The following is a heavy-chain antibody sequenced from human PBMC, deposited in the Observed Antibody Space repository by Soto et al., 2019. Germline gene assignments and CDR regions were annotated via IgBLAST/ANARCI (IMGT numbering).Heavy chain of an antibody. J-gene: IGHJ4*02. CDR1: GDTFTDHT. D-gene: IGHD2-15*01. V-gene: IGHV1-69*02. Sequence: QVHLVQSGAEVKKPGSSVKVSCKASGDTFTDHTVTWVRQAPGQGLEWMGRSVPTLGMANYAQTFQGRVTITADTSMTTAYLELTGLTSDDSAVYYCASGDCSGGRCYSDFDFWGQGNLVTVSS. CDR3: ASGDCSGGRCYSDFDF. CDR2: SVPTLGMA.